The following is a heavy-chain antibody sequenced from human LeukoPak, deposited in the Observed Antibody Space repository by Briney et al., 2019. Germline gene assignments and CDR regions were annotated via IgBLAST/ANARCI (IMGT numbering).Heavy chain of an antibody. D-gene: IGHD2-2*02. J-gene: IGHJ4*02. CDR2: ISSSSSTI. CDR1: GFTFSSYS. CDR3: ARGPDRYPKGKFDY. V-gene: IGHV3-48*01. Sequence: PGGSLRLSCAASGFTFSSYSMTWVRQAPGKGLEWVSYISSSSSTIYYADSVKGRFTISRDNAKNSLYLQMNSLRAEDTAVYYCARGPDRYPKGKFDYWGQGTLVTVSS.